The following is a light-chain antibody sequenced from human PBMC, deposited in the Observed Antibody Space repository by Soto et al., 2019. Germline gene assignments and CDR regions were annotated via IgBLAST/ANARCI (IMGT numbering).Light chain of an antibody. CDR1: QSIGSW. Sequence: DIQMTQSPSTLPASVGDRVTITCRASQSIGSWLAWYQQKPGKAPKLLIFDASTLESGVPSRFSGSGSGTEFTLTISSLQPDDFATNYCQQYNSYSLYTVGQGTKLEI. V-gene: IGKV1-5*01. CDR3: QQYNSYSLYT. CDR2: DAS. J-gene: IGKJ2*01.